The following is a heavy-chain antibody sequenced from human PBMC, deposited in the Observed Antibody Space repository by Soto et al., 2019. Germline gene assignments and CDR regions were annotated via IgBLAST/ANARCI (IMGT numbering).Heavy chain of an antibody. D-gene: IGHD4-17*01. CDR2: IYYTGST. J-gene: IGHJ6*02. V-gene: IGHV4-30-4*01. CDR1: GGSFSSGDYY. CDR3: ARIPFGDEPWYYDYGMAV. Sequence: QVQLQESGPGVVKPSRTLSLTCTVSGGSFSSGDYYWSWVRQPPGKGLEWIGYIYYTGSTFNNPSLKGRFSISNDTSTTQFSLKLGSVTAADPAVYYCARIPFGDEPWYYDYGMAVGGQGPTVTVSS.